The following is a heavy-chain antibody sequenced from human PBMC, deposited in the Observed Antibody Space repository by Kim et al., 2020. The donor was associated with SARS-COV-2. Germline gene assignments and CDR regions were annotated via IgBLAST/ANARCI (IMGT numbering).Heavy chain of an antibody. Sequence: TTYSPNPLMVRLTISRDNAKTSLSLQMNSLRAEDTAVYYCARDLGGYFDYWGQGTLVTVSS. CDR2: TT. J-gene: IGHJ4*02. V-gene: IGHV3-48*01. CDR3: ARDLGGYFDY. D-gene: IGHD3-10*01.